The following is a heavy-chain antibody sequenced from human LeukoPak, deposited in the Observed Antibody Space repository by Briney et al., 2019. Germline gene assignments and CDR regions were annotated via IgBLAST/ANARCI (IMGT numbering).Heavy chain of an antibody. D-gene: IGHD4-17*01. CDR1: GFTFSSYG. V-gene: IGHV3-23*01. J-gene: IGHJ4*02. CDR2: VSGSGGTT. CDR3: ASYYGDYYFDY. Sequence: GGSLRLSCAVSGFTFSSYGMSWVRQAPGKGLEWVSGVSGSGGTTYYADSVKGRFTISRDNAKNSLYLQMNSLRAEDTAVYYCASYYGDYYFDYWGQGTLVTVSS.